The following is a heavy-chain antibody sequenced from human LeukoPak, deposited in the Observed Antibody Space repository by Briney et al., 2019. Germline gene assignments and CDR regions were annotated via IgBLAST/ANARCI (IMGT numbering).Heavy chain of an antibody. CDR2: FGGGGGSK. Sequence: GGSLRLSCVDSGFTFSSYGMSWVRQAPGKGLEWVSGFGGGGGSKYYADSVKGRFTISRDNSKNTLYLQMNSLRADDTAVYYCAKDRRQLANFDYWGQGTLVTVSS. CDR1: GFTFSSYG. CDR3: AKDRRQLANFDY. J-gene: IGHJ4*02. V-gene: IGHV3-23*01. D-gene: IGHD6-13*01.